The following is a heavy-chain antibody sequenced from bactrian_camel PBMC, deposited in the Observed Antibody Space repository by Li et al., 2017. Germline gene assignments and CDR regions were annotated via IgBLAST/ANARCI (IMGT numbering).Heavy chain of an antibody. J-gene: IGHJ4*01. CDR2: IRIRTGTT. CDR3: AADVFSWRIPSGCKNGCNY. D-gene: IGHD1*01. V-gene: IGHV3S53*01. Sequence: HVQLVESGGGSVQAGGSLRLSCVAAGNVGSVNDMGWFRQAPGKEREGLARIRIRTGTTEHADSVKGRFTISQDNAKNTVYLQMNSLRPEDTAMYYCAADVFSWRIPSGCKNGCNYRGQGTQVTVS. CDR1: GNVGSVND.